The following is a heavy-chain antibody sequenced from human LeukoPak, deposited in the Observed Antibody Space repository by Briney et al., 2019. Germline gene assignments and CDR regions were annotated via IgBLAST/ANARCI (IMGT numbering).Heavy chain of an antibody. CDR2: ISGSGGST. CDR1: GFTFSSYA. CDR3: AKDCTAMVMGDAFDI. Sequence: GGSLRLSCAASGFTFSSYAMSWVRQAPGKGLEWVSAISGSGGSTYYADSVKGRFTISRDNSKNTLYLRMNSLRAEDTAVYYCAKDCTAMVMGDAFDIWGQGTMVTVSS. J-gene: IGHJ3*02. V-gene: IGHV3-23*01. D-gene: IGHD5-18*01.